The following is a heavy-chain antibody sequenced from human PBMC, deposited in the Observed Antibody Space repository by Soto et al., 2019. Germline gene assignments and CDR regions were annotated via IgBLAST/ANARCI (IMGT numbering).Heavy chain of an antibody. CDR3: ARQDYDDSPDS. CDR2: ISYSGTT. Sequence: SETLSLTCTVSGGSIDNRNTYGGWIRQSPGKGLEYIGTISYSGTTYYNPSLRSRATIFADTSKNQFFLRLTSVTAADTAVYYCARQDYDDSPDSWGQGTLVTVSS. CDR1: GGSIDNRNTY. J-gene: IGHJ4*02. D-gene: IGHD4-17*01. V-gene: IGHV4-39*01.